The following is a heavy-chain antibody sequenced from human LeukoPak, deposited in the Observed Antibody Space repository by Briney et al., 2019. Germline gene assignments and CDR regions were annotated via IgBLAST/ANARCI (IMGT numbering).Heavy chain of an antibody. V-gene: IGHV3-11*01. J-gene: IGHJ6*03. CDR3: ARLAPEDCSSTSCYTGGPYYYMDV. CDR2: ISSSGSTI. CDR1: GFTFSDYY. Sequence: GGALRLSCAASGFTFSDYYMSWIRQAPGKVLEWVSYISSSGSTIHYAESVKGRFTISRDNAKNSLYLQMNSLRAEDTAVYYCARLAPEDCSSTSCYTGGPYYYMDVWGKGTTVTVSS. D-gene: IGHD2-2*02.